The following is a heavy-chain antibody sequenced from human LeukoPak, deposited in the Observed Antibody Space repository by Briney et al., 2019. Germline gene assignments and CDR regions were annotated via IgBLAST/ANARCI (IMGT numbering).Heavy chain of an antibody. CDR1: GFTFSSYS. J-gene: IGHJ4*02. Sequence: GGSLTLSCAGSGFTFSSYSMNWVRQAPGKGLEWVSGISGSGGATYYADSVKGRFTISRDDPNNTLYLQMNSLRAEDTPVYFCARGGVDYYGSGTYYLMYYFDYWGQGALVTVSS. V-gene: IGHV3-23*01. CDR2: ISGSGGAT. CDR3: ARGGVDYYGSGTYYLMYYFDY. D-gene: IGHD3-10*01.